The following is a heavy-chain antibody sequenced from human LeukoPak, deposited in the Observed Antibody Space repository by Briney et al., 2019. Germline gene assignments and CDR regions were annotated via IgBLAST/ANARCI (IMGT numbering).Heavy chain of an antibody. Sequence: ASVKVSCKASGYTFTTYYMNWVRQAPGQGLEWMGIINPSGGSTSYAQKFQGRVTMTRDMSTSTVYMELSSLRFEDTAVYFCARGFKTYHYDFSGSFFDYWGQGTLVTVSS. D-gene: IGHD3-22*01. CDR3: ARGFKTYHYDFSGSFFDY. V-gene: IGHV1-46*01. J-gene: IGHJ4*02. CDR2: INPSGGST. CDR1: GYTFTTYY.